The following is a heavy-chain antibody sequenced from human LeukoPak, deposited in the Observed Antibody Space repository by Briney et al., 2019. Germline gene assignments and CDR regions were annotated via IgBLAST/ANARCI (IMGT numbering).Heavy chain of an antibody. J-gene: IGHJ6*03. D-gene: IGHD2-15*01. Sequence: ASVKVSCKASGYTFTSYYVHWVRQAPGQGGEWMGIINPSGGSTSSAQTFHGTVTMTRDISTSTLYMELSSLRSEDTAVYYCARDRCSGGSCYSEDYYYYYMDLWGKGTTVTVSS. CDR2: INPSGGST. CDR1: GYTFTSYY. V-gene: IGHV1-46*01. CDR3: ARDRCSGGSCYSEDYYYYYMDL.